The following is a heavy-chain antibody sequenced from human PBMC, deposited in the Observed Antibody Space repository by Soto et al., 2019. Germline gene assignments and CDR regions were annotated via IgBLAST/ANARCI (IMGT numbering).Heavy chain of an antibody. CDR3: ARHPERIAQIGWFDP. CDR2: ISSSSSTI. Sequence: GSLRLSCAASGFTFSSYSMNWVRQAPGKGLEWVSYISSSSSTIYYADSVKGRFTISRDNAKNSLYLQMNGLRAEDTAVYYCARHPERIAQIGWFDPWGQGTLVTVSS. D-gene: IGHD6-13*01. V-gene: IGHV3-48*01. J-gene: IGHJ5*02. CDR1: GFTFSSYS.